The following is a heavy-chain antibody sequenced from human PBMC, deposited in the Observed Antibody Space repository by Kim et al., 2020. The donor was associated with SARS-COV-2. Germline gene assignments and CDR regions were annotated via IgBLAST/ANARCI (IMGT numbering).Heavy chain of an antibody. D-gene: IGHD3-16*01. V-gene: IGHV4-59*01. Sequence: SLHGRVTISVDTSKNQFSLKLSSVTAADTAVYYCARDGGGYYYYYYGMDVWGQGTTVTVSS. CDR3: ARDGGGYYYYYYGMDV. J-gene: IGHJ6*02.